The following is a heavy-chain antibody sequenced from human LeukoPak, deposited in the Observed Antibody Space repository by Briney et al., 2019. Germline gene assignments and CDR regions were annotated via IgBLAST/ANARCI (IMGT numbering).Heavy chain of an antibody. CDR1: GASVSSSH. Sequence: SETLSLTCLVSGASVSSSHWNWIRQLPGKGLEWIGCLSYTGKTDYDPSLTSRVTMSLDTSKNQVSLKLTSLTAADTAVYYCSEGYFEPFAHWGQGIPVTVSS. CDR3: SEGYFEPFAH. V-gene: IGHV4-59*02. J-gene: IGHJ4*02. D-gene: IGHD5-24*01. CDR2: LSYTGKT.